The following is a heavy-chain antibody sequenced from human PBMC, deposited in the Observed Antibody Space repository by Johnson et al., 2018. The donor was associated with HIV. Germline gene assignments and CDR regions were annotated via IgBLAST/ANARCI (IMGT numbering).Heavy chain of an antibody. CDR2: ISSRGSTI. V-gene: IGHV3-11*04. CDR3: ARDRLSTATLFPDAFDI. J-gene: IGHJ3*02. Sequence: QVQLVESGGGLVKPGGSLRLSCAASGFTFSDYYMSWIRHALGKGLEWVSYISSRGSTIYYADSVKGRFTISRDNAKNALYVQMNSLRAEDTAVYYCARDRLSTATLFPDAFDIWGQGTMVTVSS. CDR1: GFTFSDYY. D-gene: IGHD4-11*01.